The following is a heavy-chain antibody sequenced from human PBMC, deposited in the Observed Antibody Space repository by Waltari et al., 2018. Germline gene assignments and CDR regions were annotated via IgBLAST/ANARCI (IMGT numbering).Heavy chain of an antibody. V-gene: IGHV4-38-2*01. CDR2: ILHTGST. CDR3: ARRGYYYFYMDV. Sequence: QVQLQESGTGLVKPSETLSLPCAVSGYSISSGYYWVWIRQAPGKGLEWIGSILHTGSTYYTPSLKSRVSISLDTSKNQFSLKLSSMTAADTAVYYCARRGYYYFYMDVWGKGTTVSVSS. CDR1: GYSISSGYY. J-gene: IGHJ6*03.